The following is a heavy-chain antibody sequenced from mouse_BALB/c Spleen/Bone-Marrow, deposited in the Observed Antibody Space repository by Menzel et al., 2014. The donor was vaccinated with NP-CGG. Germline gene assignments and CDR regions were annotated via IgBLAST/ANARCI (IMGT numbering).Heavy chain of an antibody. Sequence: LQQSGSELVRPGASVKLSCKASGYTFTSYWMHWVKQRLGQGLEWIGNIYPGSGSTNYDEKFKSKATLTVDTSSSTAYMQLSSLTSEDSAVYYCTLRWSYYAMDYWGQGTSVTVSS. D-gene: IGHD2-3*01. CDR1: GYTFTSYW. V-gene: IGHV1S22*01. CDR3: TLRWSYYAMDY. CDR2: IYPGSGST. J-gene: IGHJ4*01.